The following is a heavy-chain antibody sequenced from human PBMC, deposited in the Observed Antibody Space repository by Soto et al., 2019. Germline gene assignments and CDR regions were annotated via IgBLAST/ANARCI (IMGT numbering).Heavy chain of an antibody. D-gene: IGHD3-22*01. CDR1: GGTFSSYA. Sequence: ASVKVSCKASGGTFSSYAISWVRQAPGQGLEWMGGIIPIFGTANYAQKFQGRVTITADESTSTANMELSSLRSEDTAVYYGAREGGGNTYYYDSSGYYLPKFDYWGQGTLVTVSS. V-gene: IGHV1-69*13. J-gene: IGHJ4*02. CDR3: AREGGGNTYYYDSSGYYLPKFDY. CDR2: IIPIFGTA.